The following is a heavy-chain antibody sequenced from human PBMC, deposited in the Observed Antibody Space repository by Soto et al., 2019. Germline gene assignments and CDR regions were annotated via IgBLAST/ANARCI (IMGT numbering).Heavy chain of an antibody. Sequence: PGGSLRLSCAASGFTFDDYTMHWVRQAPGKGLEWVSLISWDGGSTYYADSVKGRFTISRDNSKNSLYLQMNSLRTEDTALYYCAKAYGSGSYYTPYYYYGMDVWGQGTTVTVSS. V-gene: IGHV3-43*01. D-gene: IGHD3-10*01. CDR2: ISWDGGST. J-gene: IGHJ6*02. CDR3: AKAYGSGSYYTPYYYYGMDV. CDR1: GFTFDDYT.